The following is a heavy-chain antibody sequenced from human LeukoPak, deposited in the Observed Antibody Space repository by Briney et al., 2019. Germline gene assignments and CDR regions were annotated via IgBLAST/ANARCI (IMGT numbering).Heavy chain of an antibody. V-gene: IGHV4-59*08. J-gene: IGHJ4*02. D-gene: IGHD6-13*01. CDR1: GGSISSYY. CDR2: IYYSGST. Sequence: SETLSLTCPVSGGSISSYYWSWIRQPPGKGLEWIGYIYYSGSTHYNPSLKSRVTISVDTSKNQFSLKLSSVTAADTAVYFCARHETHVAAAAYYFDDWGQGTLVTVSS. CDR3: ARHETHVAAAAYYFDD.